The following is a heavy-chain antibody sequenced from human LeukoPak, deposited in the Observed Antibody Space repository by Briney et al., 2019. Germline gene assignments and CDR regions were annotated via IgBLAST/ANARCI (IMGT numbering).Heavy chain of an antibody. CDR1: GYTFTSYS. J-gene: IGHJ4*02. CDR3: ARLVWRELLAIDDY. Sequence: GASVKVSCKASGYTFTSYSISWVRQAPGQGLEWMGWISAYNGNTNYAQKLQGRVTMTTDTSTSIAYMELRSLRSDDTAVYYCARLVWRELLAIDDYWGQGTPVTVSS. CDR2: ISAYNGNT. D-gene: IGHD1-26*01. V-gene: IGHV1-18*01.